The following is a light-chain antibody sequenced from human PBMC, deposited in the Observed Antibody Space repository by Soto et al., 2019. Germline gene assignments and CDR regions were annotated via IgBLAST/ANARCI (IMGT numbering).Light chain of an antibody. CDR3: QQRNNWPPIT. CDR2: DAS. Sequence: EIVLTQSPGTLSLSPGERATLSCRASQSVSSKYLGWYQQKPGQAPRLLIYDASTRATGIPARFSGSGSETDFTLTITSLEPEDFAVYYCQQRNNWPPITFGQGTKVDIK. V-gene: IGKV3-11*01. CDR1: QSVSSKY. J-gene: IGKJ1*01.